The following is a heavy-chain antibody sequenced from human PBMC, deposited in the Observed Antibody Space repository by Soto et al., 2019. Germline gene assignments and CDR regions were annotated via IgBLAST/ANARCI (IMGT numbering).Heavy chain of an antibody. D-gene: IGHD1-7*01. J-gene: IGHJ4*02. CDR2: IYRPGST. V-gene: IGHV4-4*02. CDR3: ASRDPGTSVDY. Sequence: PSETLSLTCAVAGGSFTSNSWWTWVRQPPGQGLEWIGKIYRPGSTNYNPSLKGRVTISLDKSENQFSPKVTSLTAADTAVYYCASRDPGTSVDYRGQGTLVTVSS. CDR1: GGSFTSNSW.